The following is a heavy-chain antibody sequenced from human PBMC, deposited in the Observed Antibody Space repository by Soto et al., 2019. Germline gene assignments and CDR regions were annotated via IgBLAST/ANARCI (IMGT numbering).Heavy chain of an antibody. V-gene: IGHV1-69*01. CDR1: GGTFSSYA. CDR2: IIPIFGTA. J-gene: IGHJ6*02. Sequence: QVQLVQSGAEVKKPGSSVKVSCKASGGTFSSYAISWVRQAPGQGLEWMGGIIPIFGTANYAQQFQGRVPITADESTSTAYMELSSLRSEDTAVYYCARDCTNGVCRGGYYYGMDVWGQGTTVTVSS. CDR3: ARDCTNGVCRGGYYYGMDV. D-gene: IGHD2-8*01.